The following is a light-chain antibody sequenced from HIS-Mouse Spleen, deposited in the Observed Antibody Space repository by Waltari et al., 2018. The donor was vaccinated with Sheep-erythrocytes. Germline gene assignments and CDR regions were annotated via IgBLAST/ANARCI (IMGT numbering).Light chain of an antibody. CDR1: QGISSW. CDR2: AAS. CDR3: QQANSFPIT. J-gene: IGKJ5*01. Sequence: DIQMTQSPSSVSASVGERVTITCRASQGISSWLAWYPQKPGKAPKLLIYAASSLQSGVPSRFSGSGSGTEFTLTISSLQPEDFATYYCQQANSFPITFGQGTRLEIK. V-gene: IGKV1-12*01.